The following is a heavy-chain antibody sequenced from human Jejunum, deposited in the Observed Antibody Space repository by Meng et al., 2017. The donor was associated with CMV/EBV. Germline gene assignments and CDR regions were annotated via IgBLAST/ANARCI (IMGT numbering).Heavy chain of an antibody. Sequence: CAASGFTFSSSWMHWVRQAPGKGLVWVSRMNSDGGTTNHADSVTGRFTISRDNARNTLYLQMNSLRADDTAVYYCARAGEYRFDYWGQGTLGTVSS. D-gene: IGHD2/OR15-2a*01. CDR2: MNSDGGTT. CDR1: GFTFSSSW. CDR3: ARAGEYRFDY. V-gene: IGHV3-74*01. J-gene: IGHJ4*02.